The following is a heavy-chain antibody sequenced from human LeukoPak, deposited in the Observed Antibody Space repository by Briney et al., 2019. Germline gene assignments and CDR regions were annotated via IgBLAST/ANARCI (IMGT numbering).Heavy chain of an antibody. V-gene: IGHV4-39*01. D-gene: IGHD3-3*01. J-gene: IGHJ5*02. CDR3: ARLGRAYYDFWSGP. CDR2: IYYRGST. Sequence: TSETLSLTCTVSGGSISSSTYYWGWIRQPPGKGLEWIGTIYYRGSTYYNPSLKSRVTISVDTSKNQFSLKLISVTAADTAVYYCARLGRAYYDFWSGPWGQGTLVTVSS. CDR1: GGSISSSTYY.